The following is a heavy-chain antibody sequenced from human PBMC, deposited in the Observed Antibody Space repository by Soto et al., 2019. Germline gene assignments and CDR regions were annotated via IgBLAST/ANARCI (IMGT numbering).Heavy chain of an antibody. CDR1: GFTINSYA. Sequence: QVQLVESGGGVVQPGRSLRLSCAVSGFTINSYAMHWVRQDPGKGLEWVAVISFDGRNQCYADSVKGRFTISRDTSKNTLHLQINSMREEDQAVYDCARDMRGYSTTLDPWGQGNEVNVS. CDR2: ISFDGRNQ. J-gene: IGHJ5*02. V-gene: IGHV3-30*04. CDR3: ARDMRGYSTTLDP. D-gene: IGHD5-12*01.